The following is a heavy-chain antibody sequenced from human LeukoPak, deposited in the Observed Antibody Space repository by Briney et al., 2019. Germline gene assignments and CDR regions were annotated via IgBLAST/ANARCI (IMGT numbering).Heavy chain of an antibody. CDR2: IKQDGSEK. Sequence: GGSLRLSCAVSTFTFSSYWTSWVRQAPGKGLEWVANIKQDGSEKYYVDSVKGRFTISRDNAKNSLYLLMNSLRAEDTAVYYCARDQDWNDRGGLDYWGQGTLVTVSS. J-gene: IGHJ4*02. V-gene: IGHV3-7*01. CDR3: ARDQDWNDRGGLDY. D-gene: IGHD1-1*01. CDR1: TFTFSSYW.